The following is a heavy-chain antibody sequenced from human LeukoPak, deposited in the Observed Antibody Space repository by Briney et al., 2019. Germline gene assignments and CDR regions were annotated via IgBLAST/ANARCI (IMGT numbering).Heavy chain of an antibody. J-gene: IGHJ5*02. CDR1: GGSISSSSYY. Sequence: SETLSLTCTVSGGSISSSSYYWGWIRQPPGKGLEWIGSIYYSGSTYYNPSLKSRVTISVDTSKNQFSLKLSSVTAADTAVYYCARARRVGQQLVKNWFDPWGQGTLVTVSS. V-gene: IGHV4-39*07. CDR3: ARARRVGQQLVKNWFDP. D-gene: IGHD6-13*01. CDR2: IYYSGST.